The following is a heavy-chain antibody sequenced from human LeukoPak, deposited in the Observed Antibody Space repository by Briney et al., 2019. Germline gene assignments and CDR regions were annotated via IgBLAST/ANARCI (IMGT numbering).Heavy chain of an antibody. D-gene: IGHD3-10*01. CDR2: ISSSGSTI. CDR3: AREGSITMVRGVIITTASDAFDI. Sequence: GGSLRLSCAASGFTFSDYYMSWIRQAPGKGLEWVSYISSSGSTIYYADSVKGRFTISRDNAKYSLYLQMNSLRTEDTAVYYCAREGSITMVRGVIITTASDAFDIWGQGTMVTVSS. V-gene: IGHV3-11*01. CDR1: GFTFSDYY. J-gene: IGHJ3*02.